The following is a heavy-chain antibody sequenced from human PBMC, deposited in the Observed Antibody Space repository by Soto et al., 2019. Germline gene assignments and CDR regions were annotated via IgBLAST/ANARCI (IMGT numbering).Heavy chain of an antibody. Sequence: GESLTISCKGAGSSFMSYWIVWVRQMPGKGLEWMGIIYPGDSNTRYSPSFQGQVSISADKSINTAYLQWSSLKASDTAMYYCARRTADYDILTGYYTSNYYGMDVWGQGTTVTVSS. CDR1: GSSFMSYW. J-gene: IGHJ6*02. D-gene: IGHD3-9*01. CDR3: ARRTADYDILTGYYTSNYYGMDV. V-gene: IGHV5-51*01. CDR2: IYPGDSNT.